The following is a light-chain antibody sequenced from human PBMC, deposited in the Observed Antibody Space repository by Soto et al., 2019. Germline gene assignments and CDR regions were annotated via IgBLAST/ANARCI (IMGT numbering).Light chain of an antibody. V-gene: IGLV2-14*03. Sequence: QSALTQPASVSGSPGQSITISCTGTSSDIGGSNYVSWYKHHPGKAPKLMIYDVSNRPSGVSDRFSASKSGNTASLTISGLQAEDEADYYCSSYTSTNTLGVFGGGTQLTVL. CDR1: SSDIGGSNY. J-gene: IGLJ3*02. CDR3: SSYTSTNTLGV. CDR2: DVS.